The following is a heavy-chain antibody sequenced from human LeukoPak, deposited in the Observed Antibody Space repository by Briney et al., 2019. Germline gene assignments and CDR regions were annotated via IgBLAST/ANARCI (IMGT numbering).Heavy chain of an antibody. CDR1: GGTFSSHT. CDR2: IIPVFGTA. D-gene: IGHD2-2*01. V-gene: IGHV1-69*06. CDR3: ARDWSIVVVPAAMPGPYYYYGMDV. Sequence: SVKVSCKASGGTFSSHTINWVRQAPGQGLEWMGGIIPVFGTANYVQKFQGRVTITADKSTSTAYMELSSLRSEDTAVYYCARDWSIVVVPAAMPGPYYYYGMDVWGQGTTVTVSS. J-gene: IGHJ6*02.